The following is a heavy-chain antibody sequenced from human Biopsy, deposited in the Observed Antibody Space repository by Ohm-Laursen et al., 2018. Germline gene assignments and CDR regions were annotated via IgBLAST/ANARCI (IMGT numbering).Heavy chain of an antibody. CDR1: GGSISSSTTYC. V-gene: IGHV4-39*01. J-gene: IGHJ5*02. CDR3: ARHPTGFWFDP. Sequence: TLSLTCPVSGGSISSSTTYCWAWLRQPPGKGLEWIGSIYNTETPFYNPSLKSRVTISVDTSTNQFSLKVSSVTATDTALYFCARHPTGFWFDPWGHGTLVTVSS. CDR2: IYNTETP.